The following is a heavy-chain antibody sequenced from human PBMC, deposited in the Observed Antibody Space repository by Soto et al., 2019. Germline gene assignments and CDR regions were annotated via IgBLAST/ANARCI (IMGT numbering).Heavy chain of an antibody. CDR2: IHYSGST. CDR1: GGSISSYY. D-gene: IGHD3-3*01. V-gene: IGHV4-59*01. CDR3: ARGYDFWSGPAIYGMDV. J-gene: IGHJ6*02. Sequence: SETLSLTCTVSGGSISSYYWSWIRQPPGKGLEWIGYIHYSGSTNYNPSLKSRVTISVDTSKNQFSLKLSSVTAADTAVYYCARGYDFWSGPAIYGMDVWGQGTTVTVSS.